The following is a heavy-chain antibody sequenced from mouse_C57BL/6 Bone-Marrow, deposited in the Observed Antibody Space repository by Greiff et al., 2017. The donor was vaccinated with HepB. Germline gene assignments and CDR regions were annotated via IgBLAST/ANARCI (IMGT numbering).Heavy chain of an antibody. J-gene: IGHJ3*01. Sequence: VKLVESGAELVRPGASVTLSCKASGYTFTDYEMHWVKQTPVHGLEWIGAIDPETGGTAYNQKFKGKAILTADKSSSTAYMELRSLTSEDSAVYYCTRYGSGPAWFAYWGQGTLVTVSA. V-gene: IGHV1-15*01. CDR3: TRYGSGPAWFAY. CDR2: IDPETGGT. CDR1: GYTFTDYE. D-gene: IGHD1-1*01.